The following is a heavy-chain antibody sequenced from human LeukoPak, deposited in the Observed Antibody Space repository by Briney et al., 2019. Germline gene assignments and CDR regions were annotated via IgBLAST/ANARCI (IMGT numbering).Heavy chain of an antibody. Sequence: GGSLRLSCAASGFSFSSFSMNWVRQAPGKGLEWVSYISSSFSTIYYADSVKGRFTTSRDNANNSLFLQMSSLRDEDTAVYYCAREVRGSFGNDYWGQGTLVTVSS. CDR1: GFSFSSFS. J-gene: IGHJ4*02. CDR2: ISSSFSTI. D-gene: IGHD6-13*01. V-gene: IGHV3-48*02. CDR3: AREVRGSFGNDY.